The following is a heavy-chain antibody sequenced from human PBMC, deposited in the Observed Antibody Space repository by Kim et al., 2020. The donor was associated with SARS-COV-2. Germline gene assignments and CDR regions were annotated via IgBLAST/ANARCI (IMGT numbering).Heavy chain of an antibody. J-gene: IGHJ4*02. D-gene: IGHD2-21*02. CDR2: LGGNGGRT. CDR1: GFTFRIYA. CDR3: AKKNMTEFQAFFDH. V-gene: IGHV3-23*01. Sequence: GGSLRLSCATSGFTFRIYAMSWVRQAPGKGLECVAGLGGNGGRTYYADSVKGRFTISRDNSKNTLFLEMSSLRVEDTAVYYCAKKNMTEFQAFFDHWGQGVLVTVSS.